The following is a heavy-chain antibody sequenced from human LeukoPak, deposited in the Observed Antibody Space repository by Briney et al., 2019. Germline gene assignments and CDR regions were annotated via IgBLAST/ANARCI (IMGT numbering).Heavy chain of an antibody. J-gene: IGHJ3*02. CDR3: ARVARDEMAAGAFDI. CDR2: INWNGGST. CDR1: GFTFSSYG. D-gene: IGHD5-24*01. V-gene: IGHV3-20*04. Sequence: RTGGSLRLSCAASGFTFSSYGMHWVRQAPGKGLEWVSGINWNGGSTGYADSVKGRFTISRDNAKNSLYLQMNSLRAEDTALYYCARVARDEMAAGAFDIWGQGTMVTVSS.